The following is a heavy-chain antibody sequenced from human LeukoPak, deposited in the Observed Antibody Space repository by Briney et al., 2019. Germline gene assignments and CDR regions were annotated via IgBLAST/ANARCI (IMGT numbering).Heavy chain of an antibody. D-gene: IGHD3-9*01. V-gene: IGHV1-8*01. CDR2: MNPNSGNT. CDR1: GYTFTTYD. CDR3: ARETTIPPYYFDY. J-gene: IGHJ4*02. Sequence: GPVKVSCKASGYTFTTYDINWVRQATGQGLEWMGWMNPNSGNTGYAQRFQGRVTMTRNTSINTAYMELSSLTSEDTAVYHCARETTIPPYYFDYWGLGTLVTVSS.